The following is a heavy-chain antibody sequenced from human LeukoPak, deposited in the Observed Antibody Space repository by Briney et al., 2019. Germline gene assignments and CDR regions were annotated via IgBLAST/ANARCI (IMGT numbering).Heavy chain of an antibody. V-gene: IGHV4-59*01. D-gene: IGHD3-9*01. CDR1: GGSISGYY. CDR3: ARYLSGYLDY. Sequence: SETLSLTCSVSGGSISGYYWSWMRQPPGKGLEWIGYIYYTGSTNYNPSLKSRVTISVDTSKNQLSLKLSSVTAADTAVYYCARYLSGYLDYWGQGTLVTVSS. J-gene: IGHJ4*02. CDR2: IYYTGST.